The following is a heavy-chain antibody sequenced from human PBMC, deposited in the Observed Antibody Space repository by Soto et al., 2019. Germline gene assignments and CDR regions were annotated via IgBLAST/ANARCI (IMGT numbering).Heavy chain of an antibody. CDR3: ARDSVTNNWNYRFDY. Sequence: GASVKVSCKASGYTFTSYGISWVRQAPGQGLEWMGWISAYNGNTNYAQKLQGRVTMTTDTSTSTAYMELSSLRSEDTAVYYCARDSVTNNWNYRFDYWGQGTLVTVSS. D-gene: IGHD1-7*01. CDR1: GYTFTSYG. V-gene: IGHV1-18*01. CDR2: ISAYNGNT. J-gene: IGHJ4*02.